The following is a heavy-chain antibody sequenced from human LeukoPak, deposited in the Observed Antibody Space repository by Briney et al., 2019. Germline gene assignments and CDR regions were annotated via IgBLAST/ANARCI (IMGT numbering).Heavy chain of an antibody. CDR1: GFTPSSYA. D-gene: IGHD1-14*01. J-gene: IGHJ4*02. Sequence: GGSLRLSCAASGFTPSSYAMSSVRQAPGKGLEWVSSSGSGGNTYFADSVKGRFTISRDNSKNTLSLQMNSLRAEDTALYYCARTGHLDYWGQGTLVTVSS. V-gene: IGHV3-23*01. CDR3: ARTGHLDY. CDR2: SGSGGNT.